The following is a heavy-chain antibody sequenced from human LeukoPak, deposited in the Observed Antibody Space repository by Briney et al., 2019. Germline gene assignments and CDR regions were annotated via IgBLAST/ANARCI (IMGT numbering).Heavy chain of an antibody. J-gene: IGHJ3*02. CDR3: ARARSAYYYDIRFGAFDI. CDR1: GFTFSSYE. V-gene: IGHV3-48*03. D-gene: IGHD3-22*01. Sequence: GGSLRLSCAASGFTFSSYEMNWVRQAPGKGLKWVSYISSNGSTIYYADSVKGRFTISRDNAKDSLYLQMNSLRAEDTAVYYCARARSAYYYDIRFGAFDIWGQGTMVTVSS. CDR2: ISSNGSTI.